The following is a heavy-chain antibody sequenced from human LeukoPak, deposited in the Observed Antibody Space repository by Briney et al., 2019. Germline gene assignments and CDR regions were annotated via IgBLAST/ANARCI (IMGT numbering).Heavy chain of an antibody. J-gene: IGHJ3*02. V-gene: IGHV1-46*01. D-gene: IGHD5-24*01. CDR2: ISPSGGST. CDR1: GYTFTSYY. CDR3: ASMEMATPGAFDI. Sequence: ASVKVSCKASGYTFTSYYMHWVRQAPGQGLEWMGIISPSGGSTSYAQKFQGRVTMTRDMSTSTVYMELSSLRSEDTAVYYCASMEMATPGAFDIWGQGTMVTVSS.